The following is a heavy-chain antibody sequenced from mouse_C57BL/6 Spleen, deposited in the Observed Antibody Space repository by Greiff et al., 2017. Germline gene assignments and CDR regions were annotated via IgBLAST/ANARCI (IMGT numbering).Heavy chain of an antibody. D-gene: IGHD1-1*01. CDR1: GYTFTSYW. J-gene: IGHJ2*01. V-gene: IGHV1-64*01. CDR2: IHPNSGST. Sequence: QVQLQQPGAELVKPGASVKLSCKASGYTFTSYWMRWVKQRPGQGLEWIGMIHPNSGSTNYNEKFKSKATLTVDKSSSTAYMQLSSLTSEDSAVYYCARETTVVAREYFDYWGQGTTLTVSS. CDR3: ARETTVVAREYFDY.